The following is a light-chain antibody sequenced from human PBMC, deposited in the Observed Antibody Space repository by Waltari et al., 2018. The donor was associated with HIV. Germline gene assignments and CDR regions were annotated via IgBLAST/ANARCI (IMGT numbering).Light chain of an antibody. V-gene: IGKV1-17*01. CDR3: QQLFAFPRT. CDR2: FAS. Sequence: DILLTKSPSYLSASVGDRVTITCRSSQPLQNFLDWYRQRPGEAPQPLIFFASQLPSGVSSRFGGRASGTDFNLTINGLQAEDFTTYFCQQLFAFPRTFGQGTRLDI. J-gene: IGKJ1*01. CDR1: QPLQNF.